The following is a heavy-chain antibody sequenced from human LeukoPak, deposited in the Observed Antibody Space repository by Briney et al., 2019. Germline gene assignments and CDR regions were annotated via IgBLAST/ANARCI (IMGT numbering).Heavy chain of an antibody. CDR2: ISYDGSNK. CDR3: AKVPYYYDSSGYYTGGGYYFDY. J-gene: IGHJ4*02. V-gene: IGHV3-30*18. CDR1: GFTFSSYG. D-gene: IGHD3-22*01. Sequence: PGGSLRLSCAASGFTFSSYGMHWVRQAPGKGLEWVAVISYDGSNKYYADSVKGRFTISRDNSKNTLYLQMNSLRAEDTAVYYCAKVPYYYDSSGYYTGGGYYFDYWGQGTLVTVSS.